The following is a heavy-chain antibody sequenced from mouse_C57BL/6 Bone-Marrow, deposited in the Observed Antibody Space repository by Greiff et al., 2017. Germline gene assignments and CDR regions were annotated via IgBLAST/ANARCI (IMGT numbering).Heavy chain of an antibody. J-gene: IGHJ4*01. CDR1: GFNINNTY. Sequence: VQLQQSVAELVRPGASVKLSCTASGFNINNTYMHWVKQRPEQGLEWIGRIDPANGNTKYAPKFQGKATITADTSSNTAYLQLSSLTSEDTAIYYCAREGIYYDYYYAMDYWGQGTSVTVSS. V-gene: IGHV14-3*01. CDR3: AREGIYYDYYYAMDY. D-gene: IGHD2-4*01. CDR2: IDPANGNT.